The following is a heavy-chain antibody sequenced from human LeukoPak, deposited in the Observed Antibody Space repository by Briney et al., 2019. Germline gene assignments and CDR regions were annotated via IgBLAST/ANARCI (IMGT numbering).Heavy chain of an antibody. Sequence: SETLSLTCTVSGDSISTSRYFWAWIRQPPGQGLEWIASLSDSGSTNYNPSLKSRVTMSVDRSTNEFSLTVRSVTAADTALYYCARGLPSYGDYVDYYFYMDVWGKGATVTVSS. CDR1: GDSISTSRYF. V-gene: IGHV4-39*07. D-gene: IGHD4-17*01. CDR2: LSDSGST. J-gene: IGHJ6*03. CDR3: ARGLPSYGDYVDYYFYMDV.